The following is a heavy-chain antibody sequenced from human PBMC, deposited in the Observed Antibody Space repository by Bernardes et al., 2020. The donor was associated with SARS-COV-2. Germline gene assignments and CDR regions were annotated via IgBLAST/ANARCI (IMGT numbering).Heavy chain of an antibody. V-gene: IGHV3-74*01. D-gene: IGHD1-26*01. Sequence: GGSLRLSCAASGFTFSSYCMHWVRQVPGKGLVWVSRMNGDGTSTTYADSVKGRFTISRDNAKNTLYLQMNSLRAEDTAVYYCARGSGNYYFDYWGQGTLVTVSS. CDR2: MNGDGTST. J-gene: IGHJ4*02. CDR3: ARGSGNYYFDY. CDR1: GFTFSSYC.